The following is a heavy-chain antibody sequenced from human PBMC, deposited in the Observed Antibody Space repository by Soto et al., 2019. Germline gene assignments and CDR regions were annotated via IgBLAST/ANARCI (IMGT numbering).Heavy chain of an antibody. V-gene: IGHV6-1*01. J-gene: IGHJ3*02. CDR1: GDSVSSNSAA. CDR2: TYYRSKWYN. Sequence: KQSQTLSLTCAISGDSVSSNSAAWNWIRQSPSRGLEWLGRTYYRSKWYNDYAVSVKSRITINPDTSKNQFSLQLNSVTPEDTAVYYCARVDSGSYYFAWGYATYDAFDIWGQGTMVTVSS. CDR3: ARVDSGSYYFAWGYATYDAFDI. D-gene: IGHD1-26*01.